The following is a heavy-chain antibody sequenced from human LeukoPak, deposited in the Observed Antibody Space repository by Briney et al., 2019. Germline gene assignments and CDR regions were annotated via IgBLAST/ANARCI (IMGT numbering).Heavy chain of an antibody. CDR3: ARDPYHRLGPPLDL. Sequence: ASVKVSCKASGYTFTNSDITWVRQAPGQGLEWMGRISTSNGDTNYAAKLQGRVTMTTDTSTSTGYMELGSLTFADTAVYFCARDPYHRLGPPLDLWGQGTLVTVSS. CDR2: ISTSNGDT. J-gene: IGHJ5*02. D-gene: IGHD1-14*01. CDR1: GYTFTNSD. V-gene: IGHV1-18*01.